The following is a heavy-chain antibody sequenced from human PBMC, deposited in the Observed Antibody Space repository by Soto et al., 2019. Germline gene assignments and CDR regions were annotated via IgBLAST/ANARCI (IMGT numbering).Heavy chain of an antibody. V-gene: IGHV3-49*03. Sequence: GGSLRLSCTASGFTFGDYAMSWFRQAPGKGLEWVGFIRSKAYGGTTEYAASVKGRFTISRDDSKSIAYLQMNSLKTEDTAVYYCTRDLRGDIPHYFDYWGQGTLVTVSS. J-gene: IGHJ4*02. CDR2: IRSKAYGGTT. CDR1: GFTFGDYA. CDR3: TRDLRGDIPHYFDY. D-gene: IGHD3-9*01.